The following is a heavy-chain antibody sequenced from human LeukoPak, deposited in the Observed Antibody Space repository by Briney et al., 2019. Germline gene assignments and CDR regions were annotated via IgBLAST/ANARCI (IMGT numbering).Heavy chain of an antibody. CDR3: ARDSPHSSGWYYFDY. J-gene: IGHJ4*02. D-gene: IGHD6-19*01. V-gene: IGHV3-23*01. CDR1: GFTFSSCG. CDR2: LSDSGGST. Sequence: PGGTLRLSCAASGFTFSSCGMSWVRQAPGKGLEWVSALSDSGGSTFYADSVKGRFTISRDNSKNTLYLQMNSLRAEDTAVYYCARDSPHSSGWYYFDYWGQGTLVTVSS.